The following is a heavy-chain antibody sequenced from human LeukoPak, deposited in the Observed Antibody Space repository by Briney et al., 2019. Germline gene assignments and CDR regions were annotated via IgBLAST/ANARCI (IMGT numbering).Heavy chain of an antibody. CDR1: GGSISSYY. D-gene: IGHD5-12*01. J-gene: IGHJ4*02. CDR3: ARVSGYDWESFYHY. CDR2: IYYSGST. V-gene: IGHV4-59*01. Sequence: SETLSLTCTVSGGSISSYYWSWIRQPPGKGLEWIGYIYYSGSTNYNPSLKSRVTISVDTSKNQFSLKLNSVTAADTAVYYCARVSGYDWESFYHYWGQGTLVTVSS.